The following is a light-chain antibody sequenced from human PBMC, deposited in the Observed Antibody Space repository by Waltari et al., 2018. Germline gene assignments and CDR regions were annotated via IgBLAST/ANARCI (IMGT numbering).Light chain of an antibody. CDR3: SSYTSGSTVV. V-gene: IGLV2-14*03. Sequence: QPASVSGSPGQSIAISCTGTSSDVGGYNYVSWYQHQPGKAPKLMISDVTKRPSGVSDRFSGSKSGNTASLTISGLQAADEADYYCSSYTSGSTVVFGGGTKLTVL. J-gene: IGLJ3*02. CDR2: DVT. CDR1: SSDVGGYNY.